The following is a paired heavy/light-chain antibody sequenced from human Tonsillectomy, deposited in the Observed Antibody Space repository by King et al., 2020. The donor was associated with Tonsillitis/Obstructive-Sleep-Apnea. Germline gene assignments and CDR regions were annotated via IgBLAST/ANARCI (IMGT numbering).Heavy chain of an antibody. D-gene: IGHD6-13*01. J-gene: IGHJ6*03. CDR3: AAGSSGTIWYRARYYYYMDV. Sequence: QVQLVQSGAEVKKPGASVRVSCKVSGYTLTELSMHWVRQAPGKGLEWMGGFDPEDGERLYAQKFQGRVTMTEDTSTDTAYMELTSLKSEDTAVYYCAAGSSGTIWYRARYYYYMDVWGKGTTVTVSS. CDR1: GYTLTELS. CDR2: FDPEDGER. V-gene: IGHV1-24*01.
Light chain of an antibody. J-gene: IGKJ5*01. CDR2: WAS. Sequence: DIVMTQSPDSLAVSLGERATINCKSSQTILYSSNNKHYLAWYQQKPGQPPKLLIYWASTRESGVPDRFSGSGSGTDFTLTISSLQAEDVAVYYCQQYYSTPPVTFGQGTRLEIK. CDR3: QQYYSTPPVT. CDR1: QTILYSSNNKHY. V-gene: IGKV4-1*01.